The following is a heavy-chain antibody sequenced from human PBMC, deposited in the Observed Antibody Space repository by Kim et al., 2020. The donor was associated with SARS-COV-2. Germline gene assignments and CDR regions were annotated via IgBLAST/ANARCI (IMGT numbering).Heavy chain of an antibody. Sequence: SVKVSCKASGGTFSSYAISWVRQAPGQGLEWMGGIIPIFGTANYAQKFQGRVTITADESTSTAYMELSSLRSEDTAVYYCASPVRGSGWYVEYYYYGMDVWGQGTTVTVSS. D-gene: IGHD6-19*01. CDR1: GGTFSSYA. CDR2: IIPIFGTA. CDR3: ASPVRGSGWYVEYYYYGMDV. V-gene: IGHV1-69*13. J-gene: IGHJ6*02.